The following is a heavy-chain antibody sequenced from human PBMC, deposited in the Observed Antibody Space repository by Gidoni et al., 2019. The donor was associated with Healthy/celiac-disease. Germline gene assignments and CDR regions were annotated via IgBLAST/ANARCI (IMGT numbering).Heavy chain of an antibody. Sequence: QVQLVQSGAEVKKPGSSVKVYCKASGGTFSRYAISWVRQAPGQGLEWMGGIIPIFGTANYAQKFQGRVTITADEATSTAYMELSSLRSEDTAVYYCARGGIELELPGRKFDYWGQGTLVTVSS. CDR2: IIPIFGTA. V-gene: IGHV1-69*01. D-gene: IGHD1-7*01. CDR1: GGTFSRYA. J-gene: IGHJ4*02. CDR3: ARGGIELELPGRKFDY.